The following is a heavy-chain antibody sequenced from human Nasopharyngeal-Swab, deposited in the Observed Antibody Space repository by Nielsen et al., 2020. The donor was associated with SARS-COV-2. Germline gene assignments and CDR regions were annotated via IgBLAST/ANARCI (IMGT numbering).Heavy chain of an antibody. V-gene: IGHV3-23*01. CDR1: GFTFSSYA. CDR2: ISGSGGST. Sequence: GESLKISCAASGFTFSSYAMSWVRQAPGKGLEWVSAISGSGGSTYYADSVKGRFTIPRDNSKNTLYLQMNSLRAEDTAVYYCAKDPGGHDFWSGYYNYFDYWGQGTLVTVSS. J-gene: IGHJ4*02. D-gene: IGHD3-3*01. CDR3: AKDPGGHDFWSGYYNYFDY.